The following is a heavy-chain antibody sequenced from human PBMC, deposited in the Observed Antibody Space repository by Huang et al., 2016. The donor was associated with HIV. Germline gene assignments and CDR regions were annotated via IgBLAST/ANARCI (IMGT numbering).Heavy chain of an antibody. V-gene: IGHV1-8*01. Sequence: QVQLVQSGAEVRKPGASVKVSCEALGYSFASYDINWVRQATGQGLEWMGWMNPNSGNTGYAQKFQGRVTMTRNTSISTAYMELSSLRSEDTAKYFCVRGWYIAALPYFDYWGQGTLVTVSS. CDR3: VRGWYIAALPYFDY. CDR2: MNPNSGNT. J-gene: IGHJ4*02. D-gene: IGHD6-6*01. CDR1: GYSFASYD.